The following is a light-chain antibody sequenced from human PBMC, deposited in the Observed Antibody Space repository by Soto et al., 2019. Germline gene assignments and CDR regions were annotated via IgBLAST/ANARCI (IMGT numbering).Light chain of an antibody. V-gene: IGKV1-9*01. CDR3: QQSTSYPLT. CDR2: GAS. J-gene: IGKJ4*01. Sequence: DIQLTQSPSFLSASVGDTVAITCRASQDISRSLAWYQQKPGKAPRLLIYGASTLQSDAPSRFSGSGSGTEFTLTINSLQPEDFASYYCQQSTSYPLTFGGGAKVEIK. CDR1: QDISRS.